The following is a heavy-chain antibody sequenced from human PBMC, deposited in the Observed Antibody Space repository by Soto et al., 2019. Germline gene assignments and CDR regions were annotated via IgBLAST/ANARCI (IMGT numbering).Heavy chain of an antibody. D-gene: IGHD3-22*01. CDR2: ICNIGTT. CDR3: AGGGWIVVSTRRRMDV. CDR1: GGSIRSYC. V-gene: IGHV4-59*03. J-gene: IGHJ6*03. Sequence: QVQLQESGPTLVTPSENLSLNCTASGGSIRSYCWTWIRQPPGEGLEWIGCICNIGTTKYNPSLSTGLTISIDTQNDQFSLHLGAVPVADTAFYNCAGGGWIVVSTRRRMDVWGKGTTVTVS.